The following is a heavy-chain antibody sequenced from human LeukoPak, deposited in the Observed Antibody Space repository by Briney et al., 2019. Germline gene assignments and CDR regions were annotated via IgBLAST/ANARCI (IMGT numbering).Heavy chain of an antibody. J-gene: IGHJ6*04. CDR3: ARDGTPIHSSGWVYMDV. D-gene: IGHD6-25*01. CDR2: ISSSGSTI. V-gene: IGHV3-48*03. Sequence: GGSLRLSCAASGFTFSSYEMNWVRQAPGKGLEWVSYISSSGSTIYYADSVKGRFTISRDNAKNSLYLQMNSLRAEDTAVYYCARDGTPIHSSGWVYMDVWGKGTTVTISS. CDR1: GFTFSSYE.